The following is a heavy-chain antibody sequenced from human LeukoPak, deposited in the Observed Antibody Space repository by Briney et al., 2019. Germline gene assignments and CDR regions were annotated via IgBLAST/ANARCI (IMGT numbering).Heavy chain of an antibody. D-gene: IGHD1-26*01. CDR3: AKQEGALIQNWCFDH. J-gene: IGHJ4*02. V-gene: IGHV3-23*03. Sequence: PGGSLRLSCGASGFTFSDFAMSWVRLAPGKGLEWVSSIEKDASRAYYADSVRGRFTVSRDNSKNTLYLQMSSLRVEDTVLYYCAKQEGALIQNWCFDHWGLGTLVTVSS. CDR1: GFTFSDFA. CDR2: IEKDASRA.